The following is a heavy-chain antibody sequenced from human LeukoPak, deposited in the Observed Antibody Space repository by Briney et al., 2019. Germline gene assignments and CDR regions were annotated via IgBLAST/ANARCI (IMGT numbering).Heavy chain of an antibody. CDR1: GFTFSGFA. Sequence: GGPLRLSCAASGFTFSGFAMSWVRQAPGKGLEWVSSVSRFGDGTFYADSVRGRFTISRDNSKNTLYLQMNSLRADDTAVYYCAKDYAVGSLGSWGQGTLVTVSS. D-gene: IGHD2-2*01. CDR3: AKDYAVGSLGS. J-gene: IGHJ4*02. CDR2: VSRFGDGT. V-gene: IGHV3-23*01.